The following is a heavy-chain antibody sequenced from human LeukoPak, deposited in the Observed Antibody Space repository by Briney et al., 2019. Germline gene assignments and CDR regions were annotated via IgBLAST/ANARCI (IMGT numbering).Heavy chain of an antibody. D-gene: IGHD3-10*01. Sequence: ASVKVSCKASGYTFTNYAIHWVRQAPGQRFEWMGWINAANGHTKYSQEFQDRITITRDTSATTAYMELSNLRSEDMALYYCARSTPSPYYYGSGQGFDPWGQGTLVTVSS. CDR2: INAANGHT. V-gene: IGHV1-3*03. CDR1: GYTFTNYA. J-gene: IGHJ5*02. CDR3: ARSTPSPYYYGSGQGFDP.